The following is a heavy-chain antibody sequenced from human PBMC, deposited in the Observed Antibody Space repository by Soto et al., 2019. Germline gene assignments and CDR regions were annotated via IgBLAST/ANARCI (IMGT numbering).Heavy chain of an antibody. CDR2: TYYRSKWYN. V-gene: IGHV6-1*01. CDR1: GDSVSSNSAA. Sequence: SQTLSLTCAISGDSVSSNSAAWNWIRQSPSRGLEWLGRTYYRSKWYNDYAVSVKSRITINPDTAKNQFSLQLNSVTPEDTAVYYCARDPGGVVTAQRQCDPWGQGTLVTVSS. D-gene: IGHD2-21*02. CDR3: ARDPGGVVTAQRQCDP. J-gene: IGHJ5*02.